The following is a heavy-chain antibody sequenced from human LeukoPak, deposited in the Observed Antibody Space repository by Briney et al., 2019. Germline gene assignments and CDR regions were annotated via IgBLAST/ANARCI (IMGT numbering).Heavy chain of an antibody. V-gene: IGHV3-48*03. CDR3: ARRYCSSTSCTLDY. J-gene: IGHJ4*02. CDR1: GFTVSSNY. CDR2: ISTSGGAI. Sequence: PGGSLRLSCAASGFTVSSNYMNWVRQAPGKGLEWVSHISTSGGAIYYADSVKGRFTISRDNAKNSLYLQMNSLRAEDTAVYYCARRYCSSTSCTLDYWGQGTLVIVSS. D-gene: IGHD2-2*01.